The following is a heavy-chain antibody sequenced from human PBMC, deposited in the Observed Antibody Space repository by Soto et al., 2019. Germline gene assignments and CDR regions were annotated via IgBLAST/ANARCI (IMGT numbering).Heavy chain of an antibody. CDR2: IIPIFGTA. V-gene: IGHV1-69*13. J-gene: IGHJ6*02. D-gene: IGHD5-12*01. CDR3: ARRREYSGYDFGGYYYYYGMDV. Sequence: GASVKVSCKASGGTFSSYAISWVRQAPGQGLEWMGGIIPIFGTANYAQKFQGRVTITADESASTAYMELSSLRSEDTAVYYCARRREYSGYDFGGYYYYYGMDVWGQGTTVTVSS. CDR1: GGTFSSYA.